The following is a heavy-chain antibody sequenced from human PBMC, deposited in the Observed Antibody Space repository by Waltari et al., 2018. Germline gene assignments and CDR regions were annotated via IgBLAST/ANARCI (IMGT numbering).Heavy chain of an antibody. V-gene: IGHV3-48*03. CDR2: IDNSGNTV. CDR3: ARPSTEYYFYYYYMDV. Sequence: EVQVVESGGGLVQPGGSLRRSCTASGFTFSSYEMNWVRQAPGKGLEWISYIDNSGNTVYYADSVKGRFTISRDNAKNSLFLLMNSLRAEDTAVYYCARPSTEYYFYYYYMDVWGKGTTVTVS. CDR1: GFTFSSYE. J-gene: IGHJ6*03.